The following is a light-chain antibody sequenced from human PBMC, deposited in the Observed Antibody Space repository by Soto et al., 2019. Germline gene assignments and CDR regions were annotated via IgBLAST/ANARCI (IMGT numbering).Light chain of an antibody. Sequence: ESVLTQSPGTLSLSAGERATLSCRASQSVSSSFLAWYQKKPGQAPRLLIYGASNRATGIPDRFSGSGSGTDLTLNITRLETEDSAVYYCLQHSGTSPKTFGQGTKVDIK. CDR1: QSVSSSF. CDR3: LQHSGTSPKT. V-gene: IGKV3-20*01. CDR2: GAS. J-gene: IGKJ1*01.